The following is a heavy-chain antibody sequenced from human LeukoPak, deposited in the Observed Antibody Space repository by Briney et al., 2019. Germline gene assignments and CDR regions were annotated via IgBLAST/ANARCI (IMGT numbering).Heavy chain of an antibody. J-gene: IGHJ3*01. CDR1: GGSISSGSYY. CDR2: IYTSGST. Sequence: SETLSLTCTVSGGSISSGSYYWSWIRQPAGKGLEWIGRIYTSGSTNYNPSLKSRVTISVDTFKNQFSLKLSSVTAADTAVYYCASLVGALDAFDVWGQGTMVTVSS. V-gene: IGHV4-61*02. D-gene: IGHD1-26*01. CDR3: ASLVGALDAFDV.